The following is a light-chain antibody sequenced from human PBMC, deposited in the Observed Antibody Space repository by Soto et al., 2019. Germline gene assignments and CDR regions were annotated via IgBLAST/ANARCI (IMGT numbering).Light chain of an antibody. CDR1: SSDVGSYNL. V-gene: IGLV2-14*02. J-gene: IGLJ2*01. CDR3: QSYDSSLSEVV. Sequence: QSALTQPASVSGSPGQSITISCTGTSSDVGSYNLVSWYQQHPGKAPKLMIYEGSKRPSGVSNRFSGSKSGNTASLTISGLQAEDEADYYCQSYDSSLSEVVFGGGTKVTVL. CDR2: EGS.